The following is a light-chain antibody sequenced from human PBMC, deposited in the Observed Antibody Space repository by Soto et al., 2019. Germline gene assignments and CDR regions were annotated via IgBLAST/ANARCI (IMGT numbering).Light chain of an antibody. CDR1: QSMSSNY. J-gene: IGKJ3*01. CDR2: AAS. Sequence: ESVLTQSPGTLSLSPGDRATLSCRASQSMSSNYLAWYQQKPCQAPRLRIYAASSRASGIPDRFSGSGSGTDFTLTISRLEPEDFALYYCQQYGVPRGLFTFGPGTKVDIK. V-gene: IGKV3-20*01. CDR3: QQYGVPRGLFT.